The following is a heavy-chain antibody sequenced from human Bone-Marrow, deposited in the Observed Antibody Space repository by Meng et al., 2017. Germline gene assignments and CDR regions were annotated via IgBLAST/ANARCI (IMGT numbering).Heavy chain of an antibody. CDR3: ARYCSSTSCHNWFDP. CDR1: GSSISNDENY. Sequence: QLQESGSGLVKPSQTLSLTCTGSGSSISNDENYWSWIRQSPGEGLEWIGYMHYNGITYYNPSLRSRATMLVDTSKNEFSLKLSSVTAADTAVYYCARYCSSTSCHNWFDPWGQGILVTVSS. CDR2: MHYNGIT. D-gene: IGHD2-2*02. J-gene: IGHJ5*02. V-gene: IGHV4-30-4*08.